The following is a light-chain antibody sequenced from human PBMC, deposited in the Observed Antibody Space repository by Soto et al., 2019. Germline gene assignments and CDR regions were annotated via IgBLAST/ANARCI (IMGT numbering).Light chain of an antibody. V-gene: IGKV3-15*01. CDR1: QGVSRK. Sequence: IVMTQSPATLSVAPGERVTFSCRASQGVSRKLAWYQHKPGQAPRLLISGASTGATGIPARFSGSGSGTEFTLTISSLQSEDCANYYCQQYHTWPITFGGGTKVEIK. J-gene: IGKJ4*01. CDR2: GAS. CDR3: QQYHTWPIT.